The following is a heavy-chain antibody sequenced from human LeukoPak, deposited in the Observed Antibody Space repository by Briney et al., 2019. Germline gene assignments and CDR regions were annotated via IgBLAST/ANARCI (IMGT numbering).Heavy chain of an antibody. CDR1: GFTFSNYG. D-gene: IGHD6-19*01. J-gene: IGHJ4*02. CDR3: AKDSLTDAHSSGWYLDY. CDR2: IRFDGSNE. V-gene: IGHV3-30*02. Sequence: PGGSLRLSCAASGFTFSNYGMHWVRRAPGKGLEWEAFIRFDGSNEYYADSAKGRFTISRDNSKNTLYLQMNSLRAEDTAVYYCAKDSLTDAHSSGWYLDYWGQGTLVTVSS.